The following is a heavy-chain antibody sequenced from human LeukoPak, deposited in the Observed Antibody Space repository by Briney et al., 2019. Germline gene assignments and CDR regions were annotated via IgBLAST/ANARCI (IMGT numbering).Heavy chain of an antibody. V-gene: IGHV4-38-2*01. J-gene: IGHJ3*02. CDR2: IYHSGST. CDR1: GYSISSGYY. D-gene: IGHD6-6*01. Sequence: PSETLSLTCAVSGYSISSGYYWGWIRQPPGKGLEWIGSIYHSGSTYSNPSLKSRVTISVDTSKNQFSLKLSSVTAADTAVYYWARLDIEYSGSTTTFDIWGQGTMVTVSS. CDR3: ARLDIEYSGSTTTFDI.